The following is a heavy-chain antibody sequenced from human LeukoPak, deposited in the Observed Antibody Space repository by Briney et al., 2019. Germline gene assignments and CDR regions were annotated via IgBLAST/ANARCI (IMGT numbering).Heavy chain of an antibody. J-gene: IGHJ4*02. CDR3: ASMVGRGYSGYDDLENYFDH. CDR2: IYYSGST. Sequence: SETLSLTCTVSGGSIISYYWSWIRQPPGKGLEWIGYIYYSGSTNYNPSLKSRVTISVDTSKNQFSLKLSSVTAADTAVYYCASMVGRGYSGYDDLENYFDHWGQGTLVTVSS. CDR1: GGSIISYY. D-gene: IGHD5-12*01. V-gene: IGHV4-59*01.